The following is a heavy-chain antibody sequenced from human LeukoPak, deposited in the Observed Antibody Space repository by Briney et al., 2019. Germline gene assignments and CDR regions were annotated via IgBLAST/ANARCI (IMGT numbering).Heavy chain of an antibody. J-gene: IGHJ4*02. V-gene: IGHV3-7*04. CDR2: IKEDGSEK. D-gene: IGHD5-12*01. CDR1: GFTLSNYW. Sequence: GGSLRLSCAASGFTLSNYWMSWVRQAPGKGLEGVANIKEDGSEKYYVDSVKGRFTISRDNAKNSLYLQMNSLRAEDTAVYYCAGGYDWGQGTLVTVSS. CDR3: AGGYD.